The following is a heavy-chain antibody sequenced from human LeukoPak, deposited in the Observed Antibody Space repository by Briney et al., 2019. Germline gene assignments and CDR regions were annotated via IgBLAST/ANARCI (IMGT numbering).Heavy chain of an antibody. D-gene: IGHD3-22*01. CDR2: ISSSGSTI. V-gene: IGHV3-11*04. Sequence: GGSLRLSCAASGFTFSDYYMSWIRQAPGKGLEWVSYISSSGSTIYYADSVKGRFTISRDNAKNSLYLQMNSLRAEDTAVYYCAREDAKGRSGYYIDYWGQGTLVTVSS. CDR3: AREDAKGRSGYYIDY. J-gene: IGHJ4*02. CDR1: GFTFSDYY.